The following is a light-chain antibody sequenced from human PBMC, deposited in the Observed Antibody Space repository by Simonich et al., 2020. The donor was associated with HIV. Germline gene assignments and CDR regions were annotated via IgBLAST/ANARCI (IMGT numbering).Light chain of an antibody. CDR1: QSVGSN. V-gene: IGKV3-15*01. CDR2: GSS. Sequence: EIVMTQSPATLSVSPGEKATLSCRASQSVGSNLAGYQQKAGQAPRLLIYGSSTRATGFPARFSGSGSGTEFTLTISSMQSEDFAVYYCQQYNSWPTFGGGARVEIK. CDR3: QQYNSWPT. J-gene: IGKJ4*01.